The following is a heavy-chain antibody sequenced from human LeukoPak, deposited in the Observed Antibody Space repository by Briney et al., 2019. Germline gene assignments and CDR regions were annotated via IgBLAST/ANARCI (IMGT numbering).Heavy chain of an antibody. CDR1: GYSFTSYW. V-gene: IGHV5-51*01. Sequence: GESLKISCKGSGYSFTSYWIGWVRQMPGKGLEWMGIIYPGDSDTRYSPSFRGQVTISADKSISTAYLQWSSLKASDTAMYYCARGVVPAAMGVGYYYYGMDVWGQGTTVTVSS. D-gene: IGHD2-2*01. J-gene: IGHJ6*02. CDR3: ARGVVPAAMGVGYYYYGMDV. CDR2: IYPGDSDT.